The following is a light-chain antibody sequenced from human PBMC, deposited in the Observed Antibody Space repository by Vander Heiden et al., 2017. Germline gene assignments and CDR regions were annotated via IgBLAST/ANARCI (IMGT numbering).Light chain of an antibody. V-gene: IGLV2-8*01. Sequence: SALTQPPSASGSPGQSVAISCTGTSSDVGNYKYVSWYQQYPGKAPKLIIYEVSQRPSGVPDRFSGSKSGNTASLTVSGLQVEDEADDYCSSDAGGVRVFGTGTKVTVL. CDR3: SSDAGGVRV. J-gene: IGLJ1*01. CDR2: EVS. CDR1: SSDVGNYKY.